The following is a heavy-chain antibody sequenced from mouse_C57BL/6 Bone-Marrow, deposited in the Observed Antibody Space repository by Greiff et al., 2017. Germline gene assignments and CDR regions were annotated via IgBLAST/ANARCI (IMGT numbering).Heavy chain of an antibody. CDR2: IDPENGDT. D-gene: IGHD2-4*01. V-gene: IGHV14-4*01. Sequence: EVQLKQSGAELVRPGASVKLSCTASGFNIKDDYMHWVKQRPEQGLEWIGWIDPENGDTEYASKFQGKATITADTSSNTAYLQLSSLTSEDTAVYYCTTKIYYDYDWFAYWGQGTLVTVSA. CDR1: GFNIKDDY. J-gene: IGHJ3*01. CDR3: TTKIYYDYDWFAY.